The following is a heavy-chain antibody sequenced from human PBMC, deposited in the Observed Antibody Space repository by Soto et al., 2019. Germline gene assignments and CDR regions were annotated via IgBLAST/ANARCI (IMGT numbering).Heavy chain of an antibody. Sequence: GGSLRLSCAASGFTLSSYAMSWVRQAPGKGLEWVSAISGSGGSTYYTDSVKGRFTISRDNSKNTLYLQMNSLRAEDTAVYYCAKDRNGRYSDYWGQGTLVTVSS. D-gene: IGHD1-26*01. CDR1: GFTLSSYA. J-gene: IGHJ4*02. CDR3: AKDRNGRYSDY. V-gene: IGHV3-23*01. CDR2: ISGSGGST.